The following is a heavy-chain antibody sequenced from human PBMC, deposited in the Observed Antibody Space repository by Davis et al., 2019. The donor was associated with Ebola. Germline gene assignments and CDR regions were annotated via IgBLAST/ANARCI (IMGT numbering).Heavy chain of an antibody. CDR3: VKSRSPLKQWLDYFDY. CDR1: GFSLSTSEVG. Sequence: SGPTLVKPTQTLTLTCTFSGFSLSTSEVGVGWIRQPPGKTLEWLAVIYWDGDYRYRPSLKSRLTITKDTSKNLVVLTMTNMDPVDTATYYCVKSRSPLKQWLDYFDYWGQGTLVTVSS. D-gene: IGHD6-19*01. V-gene: IGHV2-5*02. CDR2: IYWDGDY. J-gene: IGHJ4*02.